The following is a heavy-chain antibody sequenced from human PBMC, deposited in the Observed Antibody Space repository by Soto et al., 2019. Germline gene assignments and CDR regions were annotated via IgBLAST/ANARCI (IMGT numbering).Heavy chain of an antibody. Sequence: QVHLVQSGAEVQKPGASVRISCQASGYAFTTSAIHWVRQAPGQSLEWMGWLNPATGDTKYSQNVRGRVTFALDTSAATAYMDLRSLASHDTAVYYCARASGRSKLLPFYFDPWGQGTQVTVSS. CDR3: ARASGRSKLLPFYFDP. CDR2: LNPATGDT. V-gene: IGHV1-3*01. J-gene: IGHJ5*02. CDR1: GYAFTTSA. D-gene: IGHD1-26*01.